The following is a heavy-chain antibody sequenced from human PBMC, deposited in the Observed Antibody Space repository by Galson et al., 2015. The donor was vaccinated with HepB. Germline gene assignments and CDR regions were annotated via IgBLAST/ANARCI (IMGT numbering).Heavy chain of an antibody. CDR2: ISYDGSRK. V-gene: IGHV3-30*18. CDR1: GFTGFPFSSYG. Sequence: SLRLSCAASGFTGFPFSSYGMYWVRQAPGKGLEWIAVISYDGSRKYYADSVKGRFTISRDNSKNTLYLQMNSLRDEDTAIYYCAKDRSLKSEEQQLVPPGYWGQGTLVTVSS. CDR3: AKDRSLKSEEQQLVPPGY. D-gene: IGHD6-13*01. J-gene: IGHJ4*02.